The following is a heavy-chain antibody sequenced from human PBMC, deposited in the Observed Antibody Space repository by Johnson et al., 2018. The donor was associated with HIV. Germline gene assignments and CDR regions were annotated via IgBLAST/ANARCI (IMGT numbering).Heavy chain of an antibody. J-gene: IGHJ3*02. D-gene: IGHD1-26*01. CDR1: GFTFSNAW. CDR2: IKQDGSEK. CDR3: ARVRVGAFDI. Sequence: VQLVESGGGLVKPGGSLRLSCAASGFTFSNAWMTWVRQAPGKGLEWVANIKQDGSEKYYVDYVKGRFTISRDNAKNTLYLHMNSLRPEDTAVYYCARVRVGAFDIWGQGTMVTVSS. V-gene: IGHV3-7*01.